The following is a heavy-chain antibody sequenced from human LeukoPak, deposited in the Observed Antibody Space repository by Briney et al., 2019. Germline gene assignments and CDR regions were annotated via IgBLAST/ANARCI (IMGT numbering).Heavy chain of an antibody. D-gene: IGHD3-3*01. J-gene: IGHJ6*02. CDR2: MNPNSGNT. CDR3: ARSDFWSGYYTGGMDV. Sequence: GASVKVSCKASGYTFTSYDINWVRRATGQGLEWMGWMNPNSGNTGYAQKFQGRVTMTRNTSISTAYMELSSLRSEDTAVYYCARSDFWSGYYTGGMDVWGQGTTVTVSS. CDR1: GYTFTSYD. V-gene: IGHV1-8*01.